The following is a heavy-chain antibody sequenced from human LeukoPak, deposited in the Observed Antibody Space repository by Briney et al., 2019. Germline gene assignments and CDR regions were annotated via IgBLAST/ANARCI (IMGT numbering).Heavy chain of an antibody. Sequence: PGGSLRLSCAASGFTFSSYGMHWVRQALGKGLEWVAVISYDGSNKYYADSVKGRFTISRDNSKNTLYLQMNSLRAEDTAVYYCAKSSSSWRVYWGQGTLVTVSS. J-gene: IGHJ4*02. V-gene: IGHV3-30*18. D-gene: IGHD6-13*01. CDR1: GFTFSSYG. CDR3: AKSSSSWRVY. CDR2: ISYDGSNK.